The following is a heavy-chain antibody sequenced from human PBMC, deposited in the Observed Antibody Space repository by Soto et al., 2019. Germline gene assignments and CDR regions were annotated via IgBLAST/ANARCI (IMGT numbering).Heavy chain of an antibody. D-gene: IGHD6-13*01. J-gene: IGHJ4*02. V-gene: IGHV3-73*01. CDR2: IRSKPNSYAT. CDR3: TSFCSSCFFDY. Sequence: EVQLVESGGGLVKPGGSLKLSCAASGFTFSDSAMHWVRQASGKGLEWVGRIRSKPNSYATEYAASVTGRFTISRDDSKNTAYLHMNSLKTEDTAVYYCTSFCSSCFFDYWGQGTLVTVSA. CDR1: GFTFSDSA.